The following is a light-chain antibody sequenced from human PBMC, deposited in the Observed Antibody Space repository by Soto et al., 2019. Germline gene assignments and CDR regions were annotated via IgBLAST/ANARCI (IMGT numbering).Light chain of an antibody. CDR1: QTISSW. Sequence: DIQMTQSPSTLSASVGDRVTISCRAIQTISSWLAWYQQKPGKAPKLLIYDASSLESGVPSRFSGSGSGTEFTLTISSLQTDDFATYYCQQYNNYPLTFGQGTKVEIK. J-gene: IGKJ1*01. CDR2: DAS. V-gene: IGKV1-5*01. CDR3: QQYNNYPLT.